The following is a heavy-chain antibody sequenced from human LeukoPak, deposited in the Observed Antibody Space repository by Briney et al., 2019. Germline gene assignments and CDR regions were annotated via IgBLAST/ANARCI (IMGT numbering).Heavy chain of an antibody. V-gene: IGHV4-59*01. CDR3: ARVGRYGYDLEYFDY. CDR1: GGSISSYY. Sequence: SETLSLTCTVSGGSISSYYWSWIRQPPGKGLEWIGYIYYSGSTNYNPSLKSRVTISVDTSKNQFSLKLSSVTAADTAVYYCARVGRYGYDLEYFDYWGQGTLVTVSS. CDR2: IYYSGST. J-gene: IGHJ4*02. D-gene: IGHD5-12*01.